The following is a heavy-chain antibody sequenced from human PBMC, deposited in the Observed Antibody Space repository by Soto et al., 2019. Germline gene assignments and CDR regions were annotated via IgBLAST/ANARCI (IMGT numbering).Heavy chain of an antibody. Sequence: EVQLVQSGAEVKEPGESLKISRKGSGYSFTSYWIGWVRQMSGKGLEWMGIIYPGDSDIRYSPSFQGQVTISADKSISTAYLQWSSLKASDTAMYYCARGYCSSTSCYRIRFDPWGQGTLVTVSS. D-gene: IGHD2-2*02. CDR2: IYPGDSDI. J-gene: IGHJ5*02. CDR3: ARGYCSSTSCYRIRFDP. V-gene: IGHV5-51*03. CDR1: GYSFTSYW.